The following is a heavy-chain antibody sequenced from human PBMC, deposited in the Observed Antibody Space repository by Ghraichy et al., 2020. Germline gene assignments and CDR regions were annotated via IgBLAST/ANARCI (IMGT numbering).Heavy chain of an antibody. CDR1: GFTFSSYG. V-gene: IGHV3-33*08. D-gene: IGHD6-19*01. CDR3: ANQWLGPLGAVYWYYGMDV. Sequence: GGTLRLSCAASGFTFSSYGMHWVRQAPGKGLEWVAVIWYDGSNKYYADSVKGRFTISRDNSKNTLYLQMNSLRAEDTAVYYCANQWLGPLGAVYWYYGMDVWGQGTTVTVSS. CDR2: IWYDGSNK. J-gene: IGHJ6*02.